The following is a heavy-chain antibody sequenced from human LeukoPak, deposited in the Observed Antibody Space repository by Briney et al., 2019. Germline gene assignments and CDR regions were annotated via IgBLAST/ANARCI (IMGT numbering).Heavy chain of an antibody. Sequence: PSETLSLTCTVSGGSISGSYWSWIRQPPGKGLEWIASIHSSGGTNYNPSLKSRFTISVDTSKNQFSLKLSSVTAADTAFYYCAKSSGYYTYWGQGTLVTVSS. CDR1: GGSISGSY. J-gene: IGHJ4*02. CDR2: IHSSGGT. D-gene: IGHD3-22*01. CDR3: AKSSGYYTY. V-gene: IGHV4-59*01.